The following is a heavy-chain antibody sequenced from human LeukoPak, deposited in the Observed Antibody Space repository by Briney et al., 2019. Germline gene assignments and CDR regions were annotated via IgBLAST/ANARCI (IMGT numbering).Heavy chain of an antibody. Sequence: SETLSLTCTVSGGSISSSSYYWGWIRQPPGKGLEWIGSIYYSGSTYYNPSLKSRVTISVDTSKNQFSLKLSPVTAADTAVYYCARVPNPGNYYDSSGYYPAWGQGTLVTVSS. J-gene: IGHJ5*02. D-gene: IGHD3-22*01. CDR2: IYYSGST. V-gene: IGHV4-39*07. CDR1: GGSISSSSYY. CDR3: ARVPNPGNYYDSSGYYPA.